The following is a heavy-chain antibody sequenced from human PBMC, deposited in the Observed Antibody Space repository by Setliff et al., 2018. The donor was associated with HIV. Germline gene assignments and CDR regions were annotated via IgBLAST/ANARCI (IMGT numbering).Heavy chain of an antibody. CDR3: AIIYYYDSSPVAFDI. CDR2: IYPGDSDT. D-gene: IGHD3-22*01. V-gene: IGHV5-51*01. CDR1: GYSFSSYW. J-gene: IGHJ3*02. Sequence: LGESLKISCKGSGYSFSSYWIAWVRQMPGKGLEWMGIIYPGDSDTRYSPSFQGQVTMSADKSISTAYLQWRSLKASDTAMYYCAIIYYYDSSPVAFDIWGQGTMVTVSS.